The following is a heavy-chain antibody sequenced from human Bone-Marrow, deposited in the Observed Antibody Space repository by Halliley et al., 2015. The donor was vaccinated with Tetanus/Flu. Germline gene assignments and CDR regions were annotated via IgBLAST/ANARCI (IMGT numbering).Heavy chain of an antibody. V-gene: IGHV3-7*03. J-gene: IGHJ4*02. CDR2: IKYDGSET. Sequence: SLSLSCAVSGFSFSGHWMDWVRQAPGKGLEWVATIKYDGSETYYVDSMKGRFTISRDNAKTSLFLQMNSLRVEDTAIYYCATITLFQHWGLGTLFTVSS. CDR1: GFSFSGHW. CDR3: ATITLFQH. D-gene: IGHD1-20*01.